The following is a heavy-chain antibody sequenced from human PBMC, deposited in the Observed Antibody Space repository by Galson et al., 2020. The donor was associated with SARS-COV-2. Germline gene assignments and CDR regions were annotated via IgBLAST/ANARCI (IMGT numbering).Heavy chain of an antibody. CDR2: IYSGGST. CDR1: GFTVSSNY. CDR3: AGSSGYYYGTKNPPCYFDY. D-gene: IGHD3-22*01. Sequence: GGSLRLSCAASGFTVSSNYMSWVRQAPGKGLEWVSVIYSGGSTYYADSVKGRFTISRDNSKNTLYLQMNSLRAEDTAVYYCAGSSGYYYGTKNPPCYFDYWGQGTLVTVS. V-gene: IGHV3-66*02. J-gene: IGHJ4*02.